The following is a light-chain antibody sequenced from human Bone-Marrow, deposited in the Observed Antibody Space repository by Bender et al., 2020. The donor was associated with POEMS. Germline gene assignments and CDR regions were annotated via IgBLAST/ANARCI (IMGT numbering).Light chain of an antibody. Sequence: QPVVTQSPSASASLGASVKLTCTLNSGYTHYAIAWHQQQPEKGPRYLMKIKSDGSHIKGGGIPDRFSGSTSGSSASLAISGLQSEDEAAYYCAAWDGSLKGPVFGGGTKLTVL. CDR1: SGYTHYA. V-gene: IGLV4-69*01. J-gene: IGLJ2*01. CDR3: AAWDGSLKGPV. CDR2: IKSDGSH.